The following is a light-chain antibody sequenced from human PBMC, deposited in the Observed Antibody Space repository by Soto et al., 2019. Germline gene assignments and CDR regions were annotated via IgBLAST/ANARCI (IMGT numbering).Light chain of an antibody. V-gene: IGLV2-14*01. Sequence: QSVLTQPASVSGSPGQSITISCTGTSSDVGGYNYVSWYQQHPGKAPKLMIYDVSNRPSGVSNRFSGSKSGYTASLTISGLQAEDEADYYCSSYTSSSTPLYVFGTGTKVTVL. CDR2: DVS. CDR3: SSYTSSSTPLYV. J-gene: IGLJ1*01. CDR1: SSDVGGYNY.